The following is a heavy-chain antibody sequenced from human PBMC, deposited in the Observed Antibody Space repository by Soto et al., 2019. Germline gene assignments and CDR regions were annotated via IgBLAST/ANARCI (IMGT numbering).Heavy chain of an antibody. J-gene: IGHJ4*02. D-gene: IGHD2-8*02. CDR1: GYSFTSYW. CDR3: RRHQESGVGSAYFDY. Sequence: GDSLKIFCKGSGYSFTSYWIGWVRQMPGKGLEWMGIIYPGDSDTRYSPSFQGQVTISADKSISTAYLQWSSLKASDTAMYYCRRHQESGVGSAYFDYWGQGTLVTVSA. V-gene: IGHV5-51*01. CDR2: IYPGDSDT.